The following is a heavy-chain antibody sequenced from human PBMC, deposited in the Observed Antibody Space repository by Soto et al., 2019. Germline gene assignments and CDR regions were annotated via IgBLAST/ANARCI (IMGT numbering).Heavy chain of an antibody. CDR1: GYNFSSHD. CDR3: ARDSFYCGGSYCYHSSFDMDV. Sequence: QVHLVQAGAEVRKPGASVQVSCKASGYNFSSHDIHWVRQAPGQGLEWMGWINAGNGNTRYSQKFQDRITITRDASASAAYMELSSLRSADTAIYYCARDSFYCGGSYCYHSSFDMDVWGKGTTVTVSS. V-gene: IGHV1-3*01. D-gene: IGHD2-21*01. CDR2: INAGNGNT. J-gene: IGHJ6*03.